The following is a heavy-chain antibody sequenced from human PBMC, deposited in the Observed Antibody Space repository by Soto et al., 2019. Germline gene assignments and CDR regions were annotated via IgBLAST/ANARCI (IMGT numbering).Heavy chain of an antibody. D-gene: IGHD1-7*01. V-gene: IGHV4-4*02. Sequence: SETLSLTCAVSGGSFTSNNWWTWVRQPPGQGLEWIGEIYRTGSTNYNPSLKSRVTISLDKSENQFSLKVTSLPAADTAVYYCASRDPGTSLDYWGQGTLVTVSS. CDR2: IYRTGST. CDR3: ASRDPGTSLDY. CDR1: GGSFTSNNW. J-gene: IGHJ4*02.